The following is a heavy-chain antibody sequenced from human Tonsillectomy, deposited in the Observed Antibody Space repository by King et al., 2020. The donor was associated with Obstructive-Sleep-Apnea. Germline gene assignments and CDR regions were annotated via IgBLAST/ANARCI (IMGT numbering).Heavy chain of an antibody. J-gene: IGHJ6*02. V-gene: IGHV3-33*01. CDR1: GFTFSSYG. CDR3: AATGTRRSTNYYYGMDV. D-gene: IGHD2/OR15-2a*01. Sequence: VQLVESGGGVVQPGRSLRLSCAASGFTFSSYGMHWVRQAPGKGLEWVAVIWYDGSNKYYADSVKGRFTISRDNSKTTLYLQMNSRRAEDTAVYYCAATGTRRSTNYYYGMDVWGQGTTVTVSS. CDR2: IWYDGSNK.